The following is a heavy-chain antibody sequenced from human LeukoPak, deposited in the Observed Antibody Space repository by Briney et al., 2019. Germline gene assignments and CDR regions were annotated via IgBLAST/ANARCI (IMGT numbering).Heavy chain of an antibody. Sequence: GGSLRLSCAASGFTFSSYDVSWVRQAPGKGLEWVSGISGGGGSTYYADSVKGRFTISRDNSKNTLYLQMNSLRAEDTAVYYCAKTWGYSSRGIDYWGQGTLVTVSS. D-gene: IGHD6-13*01. V-gene: IGHV3-23*01. J-gene: IGHJ4*02. CDR3: AKTWGYSSRGIDY. CDR1: GFTFSSYD. CDR2: ISGGGGST.